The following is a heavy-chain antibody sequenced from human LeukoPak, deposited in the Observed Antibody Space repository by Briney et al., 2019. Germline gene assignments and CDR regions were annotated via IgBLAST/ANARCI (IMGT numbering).Heavy chain of an antibody. Sequence: PSETLSLTCTVSGGSISSYYWSWIRQPPGKGLEWIGYIYYSGSTNYNPSLKSRVTMSVDTSKNQFSLKLSSVTAADTAVYYCARAGARGVRGVVPYFDYWGQGTLVTVSS. V-gene: IGHV4-59*12. CDR2: IYYSGST. J-gene: IGHJ4*02. D-gene: IGHD3-10*01. CDR3: ARAGARGVRGVVPYFDY. CDR1: GGSISSYY.